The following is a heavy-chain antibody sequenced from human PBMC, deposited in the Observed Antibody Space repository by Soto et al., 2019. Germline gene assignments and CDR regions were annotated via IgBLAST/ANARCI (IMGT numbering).Heavy chain of an antibody. CDR1: GFTFSDYY. CDR3: ARVNIVATIVPQPLILRGGDFDY. CDR2: ISSSGSTI. Sequence: QVQLVESGGGLVKPGGSLRLSCAASGFTFSDYYMSWIRQAPGKGLEWVSYISSSGSTIYYADSVKGRFTISRDNAKNSLYLKINRLRAENTAVYYWARVNIVATIVPQPLILRGGDFDYWGQGTLVTVSS. V-gene: IGHV3-11*01. J-gene: IGHJ4*02. D-gene: IGHD5-12*01.